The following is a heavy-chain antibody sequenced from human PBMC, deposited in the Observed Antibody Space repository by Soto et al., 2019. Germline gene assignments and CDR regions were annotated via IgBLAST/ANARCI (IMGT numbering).Heavy chain of an antibody. J-gene: IGHJ4*02. D-gene: IGHD1-26*01. Sequence: QVQLQESGPGLVKPSDTLSLTCAVSGYSISSSNWWGWIRQPPGKGLEWIGYIYYSGTTYYNPSLKTRVTMSVDTYKNQFSLKLTSVTAVDTAVYYCARREIQGPIDYWGQGTLVTVSS. CDR3: ARREIQGPIDY. V-gene: IGHV4-28*01. CDR2: IYYSGTT. CDR1: GYSISSSNW.